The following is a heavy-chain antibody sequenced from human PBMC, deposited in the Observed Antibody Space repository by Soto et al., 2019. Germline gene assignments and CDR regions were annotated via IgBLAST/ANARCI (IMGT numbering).Heavy chain of an antibody. CDR2: MNPNSGNT. CDR3: ARGQYPELLWFGESQYYYYMDV. D-gene: IGHD3-10*01. CDR1: GYTFTSYD. J-gene: IGHJ6*03. Sequence: GASVKVSCKASGYTFTSYDINWVRQATGQGLEWMGWMNPNSGNTGYAQKFQGRVTMTRNTSISTAYMELSSLRSEDTAVYYCARGQYPELLWFGESQYYYYMDVWGKGTTVTVSS. V-gene: IGHV1-8*01.